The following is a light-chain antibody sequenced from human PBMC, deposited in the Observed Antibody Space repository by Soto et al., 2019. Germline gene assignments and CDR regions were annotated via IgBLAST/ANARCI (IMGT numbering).Light chain of an antibody. CDR1: QSVYNN. Sequence: EIVMTQSPATLSVSPGERATLSCRASQSVYNNLAWYQQKPGQAPRLLIYGASTRATGIPARFSGSGSGTEFTLTITRLEPEDFAVYYCQHYGSSPPFTFGPGTKVDIK. V-gene: IGKV3-15*01. J-gene: IGKJ3*01. CDR3: QHYGSSPPFT. CDR2: GAS.